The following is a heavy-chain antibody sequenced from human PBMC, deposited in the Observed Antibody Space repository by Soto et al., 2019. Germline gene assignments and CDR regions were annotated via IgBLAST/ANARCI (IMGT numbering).Heavy chain of an antibody. V-gene: IGHV3-23*01. J-gene: IGHJ5*01. Sequence: EVQLLESGGGLVQPGGSLRISCTASGFTFDNYAMAWVRQAPGKGLEWVAGISGSGDRTNYVDSVKGRFTISRDNSKNRLYLQMKSLRAEDTALYYCAKDYGVRGIMTKLSDSWGQGTLVAVSS. D-gene: IGHD3-10*01. CDR1: GFTFDNYA. CDR2: ISGSGDRT. CDR3: AKDYGVRGIMTKLSDS.